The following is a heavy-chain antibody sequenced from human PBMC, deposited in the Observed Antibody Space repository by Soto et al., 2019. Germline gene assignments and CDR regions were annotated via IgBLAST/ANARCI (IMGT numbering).Heavy chain of an antibody. D-gene: IGHD3-22*01. CDR2: ISSSGNTI. V-gene: IGHV3-11*01. Sequence: PGGSLRLSCAASGFTFSDYYMNWIRQAPGKGLEWVSYISSSGNTIYYADSMKGRFTISRDNAKNSLYLQMNSLRAEDTAVYYCARDYYDSSGYYYYFDYWGQGTLVTVSS. J-gene: IGHJ4*02. CDR1: GFTFSDYY. CDR3: ARDYYDSSGYYYYFDY.